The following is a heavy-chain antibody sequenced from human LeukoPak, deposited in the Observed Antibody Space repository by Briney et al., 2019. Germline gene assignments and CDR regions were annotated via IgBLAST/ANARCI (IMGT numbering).Heavy chain of an antibody. D-gene: IGHD3-10*01. Sequence: SETLSLICAVYVGSFSGYYWSLIRQPPGKGLELIGEINHSGITNYNSSLKSRVTISVDTSKNQFSLKLSSVTAADTAVYYCARGYYGSGSHCCHMDVWGKGTTITVS. J-gene: IGHJ6*03. CDR3: ARGYYGSGSHCCHMDV. CDR2: INHSGIT. V-gene: IGHV4-34*01. CDR1: VGSFSGYY.